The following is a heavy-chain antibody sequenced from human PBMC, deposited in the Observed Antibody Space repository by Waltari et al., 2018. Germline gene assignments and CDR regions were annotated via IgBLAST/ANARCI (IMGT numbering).Heavy chain of an antibody. V-gene: IGHV3-7*01. CDR3: AREEQLHEPHYYMDV. CDR1: GFTFSSYW. D-gene: IGHD6-6*01. Sequence: EVQLVESGGGLVQPGGSLRLSCAASGFTFSSYWMSWVRQAPGKGLEWVANIKQDGSEKYYVDSVKGRFTISRDNAKNSLYLQMNSLRAEDTAVYYCAREEQLHEPHYYMDVWGKGTTVTISS. J-gene: IGHJ6*03. CDR2: IKQDGSEK.